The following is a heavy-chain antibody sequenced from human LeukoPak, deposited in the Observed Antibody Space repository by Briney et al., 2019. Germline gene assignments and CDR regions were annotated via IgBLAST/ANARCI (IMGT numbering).Heavy chain of an antibody. CDR1: GGSITSSDYY. Sequence: NPSETLSLTCTVSGGSITSSDYYWGWIRQSPGKGLEWIGSIYYSGSTYYNPSLKSRVTISVDTSKNQFSLRLSSVTVADTAVYYCARQVLYSTSWRAGHLFDIWGQGTMVTVSS. V-gene: IGHV4-39*01. D-gene: IGHD6-13*01. J-gene: IGHJ3*02. CDR2: IYYSGST. CDR3: ARQVLYSTSWRAGHLFDI.